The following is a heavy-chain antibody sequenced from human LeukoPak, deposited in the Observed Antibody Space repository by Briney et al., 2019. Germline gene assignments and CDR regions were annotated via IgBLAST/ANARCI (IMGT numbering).Heavy chain of an antibody. D-gene: IGHD6-6*01. CDR3: ARLTQLARGRY. CDR2: ISGSGDYT. V-gene: IGHV3-23*01. CDR1: GFTFSGYA. Sequence: GGSLRLSCAVSGFTFSGYAMSWVRQAPGKGLEWVSTISGSGDYTYYADSVKGRFSISRDNSKNTLHLQMNSLRAEDTAVYYCARLTQLARGRYWGQGTLVTVSS. J-gene: IGHJ4*02.